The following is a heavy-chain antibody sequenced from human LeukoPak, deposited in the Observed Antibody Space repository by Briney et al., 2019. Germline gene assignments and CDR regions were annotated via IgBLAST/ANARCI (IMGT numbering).Heavy chain of an antibody. D-gene: IGHD6-6*01. Sequence: SETLSLTCTVSGGSISSSSYYWGWIRQPPGKGLEWIGSIYYSRSTYYNPSLKSRVTISVDTSKNQFSLKLSSVTAADTAVYYCARHPWVRKQLVRVYYYYYMDVWGKGTTVTVSS. CDR3: ARHPWVRKQLVRVYYYYYMDV. J-gene: IGHJ6*03. CDR1: GGSISSSSYY. V-gene: IGHV4-39*01. CDR2: IYYSRST.